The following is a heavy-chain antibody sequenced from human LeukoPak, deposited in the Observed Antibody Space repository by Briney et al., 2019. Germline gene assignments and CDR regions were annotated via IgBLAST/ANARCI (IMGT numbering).Heavy chain of an antibody. CDR1: GFTFTSSA. J-gene: IGHJ4*02. D-gene: IGHD3-9*01. V-gene: IGHV1-58*02. CDR3: ARESSDILTGYYGY. Sequence: SVKVSCKASGFTFTSSAMQWVRQARGQRLEWIGWIVVGSGNTNYAQKFQERVTITRDMSTSTAYMELSSLRSEDTAVYYCARESSDILTGYYGYWGQGTLVTVSS. CDR2: IVVGSGNT.